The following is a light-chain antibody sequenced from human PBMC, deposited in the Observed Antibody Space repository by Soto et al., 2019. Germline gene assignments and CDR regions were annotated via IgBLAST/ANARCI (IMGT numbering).Light chain of an antibody. CDR3: AAWDDSLEGWV. CDR1: SSNMGRNT. J-gene: IGLJ3*02. Sequence: QSVLTQPPSASGTPGQRVTMSCSGGSSNMGRNTIQWYQHFPGAAPKVVIYGNNQRPSGVPDRFSGSKSGTSASLVISGLQSEDEADYYCAAWDDSLEGWVFGGGTQLTVL. V-gene: IGLV1-44*01. CDR2: GNN.